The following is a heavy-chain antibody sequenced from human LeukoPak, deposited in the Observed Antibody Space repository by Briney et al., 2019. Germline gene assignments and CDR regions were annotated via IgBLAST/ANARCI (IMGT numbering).Heavy chain of an antibody. D-gene: IGHD3-3*01. J-gene: IGHJ4*02. CDR2: MNPNSGNT. V-gene: IGHV1-8*01. CDR3: ARGAIWSGYWDY. CDR1: GYTFTSYD. Sequence: ASVKVSCKASGYTFTSYDINWVRQATGQGLEWMGWMNPNSGNTGYAQKFQGRVTMTRNTSISTAYMELSSLRSEDTAVYYCARGAIWSGYWDYRGQGTLVTVSS.